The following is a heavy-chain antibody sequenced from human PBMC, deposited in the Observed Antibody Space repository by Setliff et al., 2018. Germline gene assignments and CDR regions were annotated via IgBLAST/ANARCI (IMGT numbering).Heavy chain of an antibody. CDR3: ARAGNIAVAGKALDY. Sequence: PSQTLSLPCALSGDSVSSNSAAWNWIRQSPSRGLEWLGRTYYRSKWYNDYAVSVKSRITINPDTSKNQFSLQLNSVTPEDTAVYYCARAGNIAVAGKALDYWGQGTLVTVSS. V-gene: IGHV6-1*01. CDR1: GDSVSSNSAA. D-gene: IGHD6-19*01. CDR2: TYYRSKWYN. J-gene: IGHJ4*02.